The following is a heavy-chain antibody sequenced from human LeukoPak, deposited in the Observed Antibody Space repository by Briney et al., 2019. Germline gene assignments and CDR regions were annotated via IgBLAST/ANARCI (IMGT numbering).Heavy chain of an antibody. CDR2: INTRGGST. V-gene: IGHV1-46*01. D-gene: IGHD4/OR15-4a*01. J-gene: IGHJ4*02. Sequence: ASVKVSCKASGYTFTSYYMHWVRQAPGQGLEWMGIINTRGGSTSYAQKFQGRVTMTRDMSTSTVYMELSSLRSEDTAVYYCARRAGAYSHPYDYWGQGTLVTVSS. CDR1: GYTFTSYY. CDR3: ARRAGAYSHPYDY.